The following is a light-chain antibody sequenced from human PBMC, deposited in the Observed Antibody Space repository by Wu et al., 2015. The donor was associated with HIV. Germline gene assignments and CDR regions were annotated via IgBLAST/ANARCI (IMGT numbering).Light chain of an antibody. V-gene: IGKV3-15*01. Sequence: EAVMTQFPATLSVSPGERATLSCRARQSVSSNLAWYQQKPGQAPRLLIYGASTRATGIPARFSGSGSGTEFTLTISSMQSEDFALYHCQQYDNWPWTFGQGTKVEIK. CDR1: QSVSSN. CDR2: GAS. CDR3: QQYDNWPWT. J-gene: IGKJ1*01.